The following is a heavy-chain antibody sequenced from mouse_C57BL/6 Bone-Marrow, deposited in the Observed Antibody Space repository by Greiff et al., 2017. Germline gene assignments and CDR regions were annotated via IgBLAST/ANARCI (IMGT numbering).Heavy chain of an antibody. CDR2: IDPSDSYT. CDR3: TVVAYYAMDY. CDR1: GYTFTSYW. J-gene: IGHJ4*01. V-gene: IGHV1-50*01. D-gene: IGHD1-1*01. Sequence: QVQLKESGAELVKPGASVKLSCKASGYTFTSYWMQWVKQRPGQGLEWIGEIDPSDSYTNYNQKFKGKATLTVVTSSSTAYMQLSSLTSEDSAVYYCTVVAYYAMDYWGQGTSVTVSS.